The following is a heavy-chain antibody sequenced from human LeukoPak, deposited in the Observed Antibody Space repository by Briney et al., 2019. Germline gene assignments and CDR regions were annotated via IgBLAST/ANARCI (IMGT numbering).Heavy chain of an antibody. CDR2: IYYSGST. D-gene: IGHD1-26*01. J-gene: IGHJ1*01. CDR1: GGSISSSNYY. V-gene: IGHV4-39*07. CDR3: ARRLVGASAYFQH. Sequence: ASETLSLTCTVSGGSISSSNYYWGWIRPPPGKWLEWIGNIYYSGSTNYSPSLKSRVTISLDTSKHQLSLNLSSATPADTAVYYCARRLVGASAYFQHWGPGTLVIVSS.